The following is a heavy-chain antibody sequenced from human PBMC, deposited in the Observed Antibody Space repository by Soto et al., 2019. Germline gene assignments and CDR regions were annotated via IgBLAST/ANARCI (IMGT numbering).Heavy chain of an antibody. J-gene: IGHJ1*01. CDR2: INPNSGGT. V-gene: IGHV1-2*04. D-gene: IGHD3-10*01. CDR3: ARETRRGGPEYFQH. Sequence: ASVKVSCKASGGTFSSYAISWVRQAPGQGLEWMGWINPNSGGTNYAQKFQGWVTMTRDTSISTAYMELSRLRSDDTAVYYCARETRRGGPEYFQHWGQGTLVTVSS. CDR1: GGTFSSYA.